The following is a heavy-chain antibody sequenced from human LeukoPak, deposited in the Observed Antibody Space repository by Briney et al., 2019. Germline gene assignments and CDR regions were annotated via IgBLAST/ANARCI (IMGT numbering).Heavy chain of an antibody. V-gene: IGHV3-33*06. CDR3: AKTPVAVAGTHYYYYGMDV. Sequence: GRSLRLSCAASGFTFSSYGMHWVRQAPGKGLEWVAVIWYDGSNKYYADSVKGRFTISRDNSKNTLYLQMNSLRAEDTAVYYCAKTPVAVAGTHYYYYGMDVWGQGTTVTVSS. J-gene: IGHJ6*02. D-gene: IGHD6-19*01. CDR2: IWYDGSNK. CDR1: GFTFSSYG.